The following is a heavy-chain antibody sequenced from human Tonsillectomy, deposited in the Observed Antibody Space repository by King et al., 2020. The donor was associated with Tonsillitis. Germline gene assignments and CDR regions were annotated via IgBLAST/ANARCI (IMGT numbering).Heavy chain of an antibody. V-gene: IGHV4-59*01. CDR1: GGSISSYY. CDR2: IYYSGST. D-gene: IGHD6-19*01. J-gene: IGHJ4*02. CDR3: ARGIAVAGIFDY. Sequence: QLQESGPGLVKPSETLSLTCTVSGGSISSYYWSWIRQPPGKGLEWIGYIYYSGSTNYNPSLKSRVIISVDTSKNQFSLKLSSVTAADTAVYYCARGIAVAGIFDYWGQGTLVTVSS.